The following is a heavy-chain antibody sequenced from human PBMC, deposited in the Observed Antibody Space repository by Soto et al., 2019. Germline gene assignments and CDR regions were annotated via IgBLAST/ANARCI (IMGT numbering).Heavy chain of an antibody. V-gene: IGHV3-11*01. CDR3: ARHHTTGWYNY. J-gene: IGHJ4*02. D-gene: IGHD6-19*01. CDR1: GFTFSDYY. CDR2: ISSSGSTI. Sequence: PXGSLRLSCAASGFTFSDYYMSWIRQAPGKGLEWVSYISSSGSTIYYADSVKGRFTISRDNAKNSLFLQMNSLRAEDTAVYYCARHHTTGWYNYWGQGTLVTVSS.